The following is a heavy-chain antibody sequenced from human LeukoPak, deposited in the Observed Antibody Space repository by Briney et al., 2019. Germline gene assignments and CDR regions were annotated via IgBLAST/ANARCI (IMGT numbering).Heavy chain of an antibody. V-gene: IGHV4-61*02. Sequence: SETLSLTRTVSGDSLNRGTYYRTWLRPPAGQGLEWMGRTYFDGCTTYNPSLKSRVTFSVATCQNQSSLHLNAVTAADTPVYYCAPERLIMIRGLVVSDLVSWGEEILLTVSS. D-gene: IGHD3-10*01. J-gene: IGHJ4*02. CDR2: TYFDGCT. CDR1: GDSLNRGTYY. CDR3: APERLIMIRGLVVSDLVS.